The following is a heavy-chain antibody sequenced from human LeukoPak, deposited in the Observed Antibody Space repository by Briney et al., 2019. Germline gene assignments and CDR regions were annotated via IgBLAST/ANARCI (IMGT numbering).Heavy chain of an antibody. Sequence: SETLSPTCTVSGGSISSYYWSWIRQPPGKGLEWIGYIYYSGSTNYNPSLKSRVTISVDTSKNQFSLKLSSVTAADTAVYYCARGRGSSSWYEGYNWFDPWGQGTLVTVSS. V-gene: IGHV4-59*01. D-gene: IGHD6-13*01. CDR3: ARGRGSSSWYEGYNWFDP. J-gene: IGHJ5*02. CDR2: IYYSGST. CDR1: GGSISSYY.